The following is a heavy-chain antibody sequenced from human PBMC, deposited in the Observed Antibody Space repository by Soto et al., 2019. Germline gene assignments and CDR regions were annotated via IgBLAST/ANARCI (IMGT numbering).Heavy chain of an antibody. CDR1: GYTLTNYA. J-gene: IGHJ4*02. V-gene: IGHV1-3*01. D-gene: IGHD2-8*01. CDR2: IDPASGYA. CDR3: TRDLNGGNPFDY. Sequence: QVQFVQSGAEVKKPGASVRLFCKPSGYTLTNYAIQWVRQAAGQGLEWLGWIDPASGYAEYSQRLRGRVTLSRDNSARTFYMVLTSLTSEDTAVYFCTRDLNGGNPFDYWGQGTLVTVS.